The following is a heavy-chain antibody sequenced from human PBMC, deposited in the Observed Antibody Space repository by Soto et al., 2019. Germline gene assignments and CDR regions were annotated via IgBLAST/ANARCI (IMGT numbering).Heavy chain of an antibody. CDR3: WREKGCSGSICYSGNYYYCMDV. CDR1: GFTFSSYA. Sequence: EVQLLESGGNLVQPGGSLRLSCAASGFTFSSYAMPWVRQAPGKGLEWVSVIRGSGGSTYYSDSVKGRFTISRDNSKNTLYLQMNSLRAKDTAAYDYWREKGCSGSICYSGNYYYCMDVWGEGTTGTVSS. CDR2: IRGSGGST. V-gene: IGHV3-23*01. D-gene: IGHD2-15*01. J-gene: IGHJ6*03.